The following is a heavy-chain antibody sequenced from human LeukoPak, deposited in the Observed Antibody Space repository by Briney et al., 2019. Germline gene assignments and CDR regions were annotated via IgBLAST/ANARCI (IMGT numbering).Heavy chain of an antibody. D-gene: IGHD5-18*01. V-gene: IGHV4-39*01. J-gene: IGHJ4*02. CDR3: VGYSYGRETFDY. CDR2: IYYSGST. CDR1: GGSISSSSYY. Sequence: SETLSLTCTVSGGSISSSSYYWGWIRQPPGKGLEWIGSIYYSGSTYYNPSLKSRVTISVDTPKNQFSLKLSSVTAADTAVYYCVGYSYGRETFDYWGQGTLVTVSS.